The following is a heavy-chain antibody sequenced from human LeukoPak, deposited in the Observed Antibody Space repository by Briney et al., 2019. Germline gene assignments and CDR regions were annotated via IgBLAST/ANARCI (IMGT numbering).Heavy chain of an antibody. V-gene: IGHV3-64*01. D-gene: IGHD5-18*01. J-gene: IGHJ4*02. CDR3: ARDFSYGSGFDY. CDR1: GFSISSYA. CDR2: ISNGGSI. Sequence: PGGSLRLSCAASGFSISSYALHWVRQAPGKGLQYVSGISNGGSIDYANSVKGRFTISRDNSKNTLYLQMGSLRPEDMAVYYCARDFSYGSGFDYWGQGILVTLSS.